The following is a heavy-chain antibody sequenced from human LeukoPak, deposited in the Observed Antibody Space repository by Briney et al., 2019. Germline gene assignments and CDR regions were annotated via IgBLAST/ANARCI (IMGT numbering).Heavy chain of an antibody. CDR1: GYSISSGYY. CDR2: IYHSGST. D-gene: IGHD2-2*01. J-gene: IGHJ5*02. CDR3: ASYDVVVPAASGFDP. Sequence: PSETLSLTCAVSGYSISSGYYWGWIRQPPGKGLEWIGSIYHSGSTYYNPSLKSRVTISVDTPKNQFSLKLSSVTAADTAVYYCASYDVVVPAASGFDPWGQGTLVAVSS. V-gene: IGHV4-38-2*01.